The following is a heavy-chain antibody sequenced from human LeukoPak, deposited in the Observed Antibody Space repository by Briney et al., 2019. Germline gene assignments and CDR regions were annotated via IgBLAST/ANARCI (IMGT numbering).Heavy chain of an antibody. Sequence: ASVKVSCKASGYTFTSYGISWVRQAPGQGLEWMGWISAYNGNTNYAQKLQGRVTMTTDTSTSTAYMELRSLRSDDTAVYYCAREYSSRKYYYYYYMDVWGKGTTVTVSS. V-gene: IGHV1-18*01. CDR3: AREYSSRKYYYYYYMDV. J-gene: IGHJ6*03. CDR1: GYTFTSYG. D-gene: IGHD6-19*01. CDR2: ISAYNGNT.